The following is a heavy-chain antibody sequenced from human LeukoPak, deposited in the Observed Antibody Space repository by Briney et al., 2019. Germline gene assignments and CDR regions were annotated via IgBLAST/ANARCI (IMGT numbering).Heavy chain of an antibody. CDR3: ARDYRYDSSGYSGY. CDR2: ISSSGSTI. CDR1: GFTFSDYY. V-gene: IGHV3-11*01. D-gene: IGHD3-22*01. Sequence: GGSLRLSCAASGFTFSDYYMSWIRQAPGKGREWVSYISSSGSTIYYADSVKGRFTISRDNAKNSLYLQMNSLRAEDTAVYYCARDYRYDSSGYSGYWGQGTLVTVSS. J-gene: IGHJ4*02.